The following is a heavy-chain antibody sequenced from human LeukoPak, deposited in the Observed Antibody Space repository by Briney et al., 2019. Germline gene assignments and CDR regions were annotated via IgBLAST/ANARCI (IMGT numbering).Heavy chain of an antibody. CDR1: GGSINSYY. D-gene: IGHD4-23*01. Sequence: SETLSLTCTVSGGSINSYYWSWLRQPAGKGVEWIGRIYSSGSTNYNPSLKRRVSISVDTCKNQFSLKLTSVTAADTAVYYCARGGKATVVTMWGQGILVTVSS. CDR3: ARGGKATVVTM. J-gene: IGHJ4*02. V-gene: IGHV4-4*07. CDR2: IYSSGST.